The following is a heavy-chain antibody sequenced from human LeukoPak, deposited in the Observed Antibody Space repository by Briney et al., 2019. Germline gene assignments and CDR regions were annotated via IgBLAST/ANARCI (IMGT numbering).Heavy chain of an antibody. CDR1: GFTLSTNA. J-gene: IGHJ4*02. D-gene: IGHD2-2*01. CDR3: AKSRIISRSSTSCYFGL. CDR2: ISGSGAST. V-gene: IGHV3-23*01. Sequence: PGGSLRLSCLTSGFTLSTNAMSWVRQAPGKGLEWISGISGSGASTYYADSVKGRFTISRDDSRNTLYLQMNSLRAEDTAVYYCAKSRIISRSSTSCYFGLWGQGTLVTVSS.